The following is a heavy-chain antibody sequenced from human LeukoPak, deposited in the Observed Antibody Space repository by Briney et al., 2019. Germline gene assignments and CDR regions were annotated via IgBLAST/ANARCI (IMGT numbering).Heavy chain of an antibody. CDR1: GGSISSSSYY. V-gene: IGHV4-39*01. CDR2: IYYSGST. D-gene: IGHD1-26*01. J-gene: IGHJ4*02. Sequence: SETLSPTCTVSGGSISSSSYYWGWIRQPPGKGLEWIGSIYYSGSTYYNPSLKSRVTISVDTSKNQFSLKLSSVTAADTAVYYCARQLRYSGSYNWGQGTLVTVSS. CDR3: ARQLRYSGSYN.